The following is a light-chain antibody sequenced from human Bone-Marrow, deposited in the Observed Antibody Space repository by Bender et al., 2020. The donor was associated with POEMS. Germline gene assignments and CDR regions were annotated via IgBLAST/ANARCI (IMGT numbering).Light chain of an antibody. J-gene: IGLJ1*01. CDR1: TSNIGAHYD. V-gene: IGLV1-40*01. Sequence: QSVLTQPPSVSGAPGQRVTISCTGTTSNIGAHYDVHWYQLLPGTAPKLLIYGNHNRPSGVPDRFSGSKSGTSASLAITGLQADDEADYYCQSYDSSLSAPYVFGTGTKVTVL. CDR3: QSYDSSLSAPYV. CDR2: GNH.